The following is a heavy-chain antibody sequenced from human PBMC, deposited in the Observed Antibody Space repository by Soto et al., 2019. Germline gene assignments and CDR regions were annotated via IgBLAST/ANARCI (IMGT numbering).Heavy chain of an antibody. CDR3: ARENSSGYYYDY. V-gene: IGHV1-8*01. D-gene: IGHD3-22*01. CDR1: GYTFTSYD. Sequence: QVQLVQSGAEVKKPGASVKVSCKASGYTFTSYDINWVRQATGQGLEWMGWMNPNSGNTAYAQKFQGRVTMTRNTSISTAYIELSSLRSEETAVYYCARENSSGYYYDYWGQGTLVTVSS. CDR2: MNPNSGNT. J-gene: IGHJ4*02.